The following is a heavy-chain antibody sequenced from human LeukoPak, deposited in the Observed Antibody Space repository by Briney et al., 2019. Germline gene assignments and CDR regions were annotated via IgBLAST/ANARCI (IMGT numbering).Heavy chain of an antibody. CDR3: ALNYYDSSGYPNAFDI. Sequence: SETMSLTCTVSGVSISSSSYYWSWIRQPPGKGLVWIGEISHSGSTNYSPSLKSRVTISVDSSKNQLSLKLSSVTAADTAVYYCALNYYDSSGYPNAFDIWGQGTMVTVSS. J-gene: IGHJ3*02. CDR2: ISHSGST. D-gene: IGHD3-22*01. CDR1: GVSISSSSYY. V-gene: IGHV4-39*07.